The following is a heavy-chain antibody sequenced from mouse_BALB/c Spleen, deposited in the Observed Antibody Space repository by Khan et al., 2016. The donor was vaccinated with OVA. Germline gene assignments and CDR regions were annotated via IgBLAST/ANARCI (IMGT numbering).Heavy chain of an antibody. V-gene: IGHV1-85*01. J-gene: IGHJ3*01. CDR3: ARGGYGGFAY. CDR2: IFPGDGST. CDR1: GYTFTSYD. D-gene: IGHD2-14*01. Sequence: QVRLQQSGAELVKPGASVKLSCKASGYTFTSYDINWVRQRPEPGLEWIGWIFPGDGSTKYNEKFKGKATLTTDKSSSTAYMQLSRLTSEDSAGYCCARGGYGGFAYWGQGTLVTVSA.